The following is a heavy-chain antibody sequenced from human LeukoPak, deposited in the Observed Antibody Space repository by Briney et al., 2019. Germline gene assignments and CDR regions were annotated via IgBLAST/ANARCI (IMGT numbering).Heavy chain of an antibody. CDR3: ARFSSGWYPYFDY. Sequence: GGSLSLSCAASGFTVSSNYVSWVRQAPGKGLEWVSVIYSGGSTYYADSVKGRFTISRHNSKNTLYLQMNSLRAEDTAVYYCARFSSGWYPYFDYWGQGTLVTVSS. CDR2: IYSGGST. CDR1: GFTVSSNY. V-gene: IGHV3-53*04. J-gene: IGHJ4*02. D-gene: IGHD6-19*01.